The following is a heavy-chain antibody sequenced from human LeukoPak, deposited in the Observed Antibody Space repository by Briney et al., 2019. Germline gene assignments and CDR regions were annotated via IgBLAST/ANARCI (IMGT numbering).Heavy chain of an antibody. CDR1: GFTFSSYG. CDR2: ISYDGSNK. V-gene: IGHV3-30*18. CDR3: AKEDPYNWFDP. J-gene: IGHJ5*02. Sequence: GGSLRLSCAASGFTFSSYGMHWVRQAPGKGLEWVAVISYDGSNKYYADSVKGRFTISRDNSKNTLYLQMNSLRAEDTAVYYCAKEDPYNWFDPWGQGTLVTVSS.